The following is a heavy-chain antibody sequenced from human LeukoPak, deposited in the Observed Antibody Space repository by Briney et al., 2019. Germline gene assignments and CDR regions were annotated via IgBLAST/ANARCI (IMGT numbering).Heavy chain of an antibody. V-gene: IGHV1-69*01. J-gene: IGHJ4*02. Sequence: GSSVKVSCKASGGTFSSYAISWVRQAPGQGLECMGGIIPIFGTANYAQKFQGRVTITAAESTSTAYMELSSLRSEDTAVYYCARATAPLRPTVSFDYWGQGTLVTVSS. CDR2: IIPIFGTA. CDR3: ARATAPLRPTVSFDY. CDR1: GGTFSSYA. D-gene: IGHD5-12*01.